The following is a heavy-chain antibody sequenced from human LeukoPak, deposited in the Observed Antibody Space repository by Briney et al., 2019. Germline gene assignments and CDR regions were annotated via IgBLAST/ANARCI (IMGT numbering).Heavy chain of an antibody. J-gene: IGHJ3*02. V-gene: IGHV1-18*01. CDR1: GYAFTNYG. CDR3: ARGPSQWFGESAFDI. D-gene: IGHD3-10*01. CDR2: ISAYNTNT. Sequence: ASVKVSCKASGYAFTNYGITWVRQAPGQGLEWMGWISAYNTNTNYARKLQGRVTMTTDTSTSTAYMELRSLRSDDTAVYYCARGPSQWFGESAFDIWGQGTMVTVSS.